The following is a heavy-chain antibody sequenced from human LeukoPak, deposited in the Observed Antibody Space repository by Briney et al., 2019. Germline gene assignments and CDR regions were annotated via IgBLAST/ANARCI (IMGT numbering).Heavy chain of an antibody. CDR3: ARETLYPTFDY. J-gene: IGHJ4*02. CDR2: INHSGST. D-gene: IGHD2-8*01. Sequence: SETLSLTCAAYGGSLSGYYWSWIRQPPGKGLEWIGEINHSGSTNYNPSLKSRVTISVDTSKNQFSLKLSSVTAADTAVYYCARETLYPTFDYGGQGTLVTVSA. CDR1: GGSLSGYY. V-gene: IGHV4-34*01.